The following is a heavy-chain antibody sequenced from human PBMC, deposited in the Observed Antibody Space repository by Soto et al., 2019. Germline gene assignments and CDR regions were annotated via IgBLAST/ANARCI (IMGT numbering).Heavy chain of an antibody. J-gene: IGHJ4*02. CDR3: ARDRSLDY. Sequence: SETLSLTCTVSGGSISSYYWSWIRQPPGKGLEWIGYIYYSGSTNYNPSLKSRVTISVDTSKNQFSLKLSSVTAADTAVYYCARDRSLDYWGQGTLVTV. CDR2: IYYSGST. V-gene: IGHV4-59*01. CDR1: GGSISSYY. D-gene: IGHD3-10*01.